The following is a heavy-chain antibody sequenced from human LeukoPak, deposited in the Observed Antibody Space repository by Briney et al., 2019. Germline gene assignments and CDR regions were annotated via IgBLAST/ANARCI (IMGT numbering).Heavy chain of an antibody. D-gene: IGHD4-17*01. CDR3: ARLDFPDARTTVTTSGD. CDR1: GYTFTSYD. J-gene: IGHJ4*02. CDR2: MNPNSGNT. V-gene: IGHV1-8*01. Sequence: GASVKVSCKASGYTFTSYDINWVRQATGQGLEWMGWMNPNSGNTGYAQKFQGRVTMTRNTSISTAYMELSSLRSEDTAVYYCARLDFPDARTTVTTSGDWGQGTLVTVSS.